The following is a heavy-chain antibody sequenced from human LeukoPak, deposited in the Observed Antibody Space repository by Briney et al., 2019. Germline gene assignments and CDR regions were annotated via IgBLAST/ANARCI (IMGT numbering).Heavy chain of an antibody. Sequence: SVKVSCKASGGTFSSHAISWVRQAPGQGLEWMGRIIPILGIANYAQKFQGRVTITADKSTSTAYMELSSLRSEDTAVYYCATPGTATIRDAFDIWGQGTMVTVSS. CDR1: GGTFSSHA. CDR2: IIPILGIA. D-gene: IGHD5-24*01. V-gene: IGHV1-69*04. J-gene: IGHJ3*02. CDR3: ATPGTATIRDAFDI.